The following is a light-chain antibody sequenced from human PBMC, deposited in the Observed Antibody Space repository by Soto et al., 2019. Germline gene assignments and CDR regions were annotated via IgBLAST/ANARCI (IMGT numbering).Light chain of an antibody. V-gene: IGKV1-5*03. J-gene: IGKJ1*01. CDR2: RAS. CDR3: QQYDDYPWT. CDR1: QSISTW. Sequence: DIEITQSPSSLSASVGDRVTITCRASQSISTWLAWFQQKPGKPPKLLIYRASSLESGAPSRFRGTGSGTEFTLTISRLQPDDFETYYCQQYDDYPWTFGQGTKVDIK.